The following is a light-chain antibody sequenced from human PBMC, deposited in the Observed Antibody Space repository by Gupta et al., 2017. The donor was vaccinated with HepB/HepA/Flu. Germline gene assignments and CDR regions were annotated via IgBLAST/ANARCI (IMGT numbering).Light chain of an antibody. CDR3: QQSYSTPLT. CDR2: AAS. Sequence: DIQMTQSPSSLSASVGDRVTITCRASQSISNYLNWYRQKPGQAPKVLISAASSLQSGVPSTFSGSGSGTDFTLTISRLQPEDFATYYCQQSYSTPLTFGGGTKVEMK. V-gene: IGKV1-39*01. CDR1: QSISNY. J-gene: IGKJ4*01.